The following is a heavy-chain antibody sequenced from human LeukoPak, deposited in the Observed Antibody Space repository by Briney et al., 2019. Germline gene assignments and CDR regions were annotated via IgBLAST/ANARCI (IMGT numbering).Heavy chain of an antibody. J-gene: IGHJ3*02. Sequence: GGSLRLSCAASGFTFSSYSMNWVRQAPGKGLEWVSSISSSSSYIYYADSVKGRFTISRDNAKNSLYLQMNRLRAEDTAVYYCARFGAPHTYYYDSSGYRHDAFDIWGQGTMVTVSS. V-gene: IGHV3-21*01. CDR2: ISSSSSYI. CDR3: ARFGAPHTYYYDSSGYRHDAFDI. CDR1: GFTFSSYS. D-gene: IGHD3-22*01.